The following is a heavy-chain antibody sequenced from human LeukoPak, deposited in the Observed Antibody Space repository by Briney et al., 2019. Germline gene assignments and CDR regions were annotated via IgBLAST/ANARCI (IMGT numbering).Heavy chain of an antibody. D-gene: IGHD1-1*01. J-gene: IGHJ3*02. V-gene: IGHV3-23*01. CDR2: ISGSGDRT. Sequence: GGSLRLFRAASGLTISSSGMRWVRQAPGKGLEWVSAISGSGDRTHYADSARGRFTISRDTSKDTLYLQMNSLRADDTAVYYCARDGFNDRSGDNDGFDMWGQGTMVTVSS. CDR1: GLTISSSG. CDR3: ARDGFNDRSGDNDGFDM.